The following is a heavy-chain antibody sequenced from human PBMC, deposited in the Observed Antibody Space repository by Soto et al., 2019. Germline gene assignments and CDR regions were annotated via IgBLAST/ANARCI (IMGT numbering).Heavy chain of an antibody. CDR1: GVTFSSYA. CDR2: IIPIFGTA. D-gene: IGHD1-7*01. V-gene: IGHV1-69*06. CDR3: SRVQLVLQGFAESTHLAE. Sequence: SVKVSCKASGVTFSSYAISWVRQAPGQGLEWMGGIIPIFGTANYAQKFQGRVTITADKSTSKAYMELSRMRSEDTDVYYCSRVQLVLQGFAESTHLAEWAQGIIVIVSS. J-gene: IGHJ4*02.